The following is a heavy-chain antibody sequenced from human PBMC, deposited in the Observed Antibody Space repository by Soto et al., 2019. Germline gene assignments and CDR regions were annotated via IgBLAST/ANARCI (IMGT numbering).Heavy chain of an antibody. CDR2: MNPDGRGI. CDR1: GFTFSSYW. CDR3: VTGCSEY. V-gene: IGHV3-74*01. J-gene: IGHJ4*02. Sequence: EVQLVESGGGLVQPGGSLRLSCVVSGFTFSSYWMHWVRQGPGKGLVWVSRMNPDGRGINYADSVKGRFTTSRDNAKNLLYLQMNRLRAEDTALYYRVTGCSEYWGQGTLVTVSS.